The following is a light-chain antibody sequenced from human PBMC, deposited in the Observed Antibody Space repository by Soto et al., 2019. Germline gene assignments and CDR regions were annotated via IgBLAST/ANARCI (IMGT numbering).Light chain of an antibody. CDR3: CSYAGSYTYV. J-gene: IGLJ1*01. CDR1: SSDVGGYNY. V-gene: IGLV2-11*01. Sequence: QSALTQPRSVSGSPGQSVTISCTGTSSDVGGYNYVSWYQQHPGKAPKFMIYDVSQRPSGVPARFSGSKSGNTASLTISGLQAEDEADYYCCSYAGSYTYVFGTGTKVTV. CDR2: DVS.